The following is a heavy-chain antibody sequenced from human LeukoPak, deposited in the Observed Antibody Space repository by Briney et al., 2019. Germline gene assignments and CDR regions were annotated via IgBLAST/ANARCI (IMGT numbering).Heavy chain of an antibody. D-gene: IGHD2-15*01. V-gene: IGHV3-30*04. CDR1: GFTFSSYA. J-gene: IGHJ4*02. CDR2: ISYDGSNK. Sequence: PGGSLRLSCAASGFTFSSYAMHWVRQAPGKGLEWVAVISYDGSNKYYADSVKGRFTISRDNSKNTLYLQMNSLRAEDTAVYYCARDLRDIVVVVAATRVDYYFDYWGQGTLVTVSS. CDR3: ARDLRDIVVVVAATRVDYYFDY.